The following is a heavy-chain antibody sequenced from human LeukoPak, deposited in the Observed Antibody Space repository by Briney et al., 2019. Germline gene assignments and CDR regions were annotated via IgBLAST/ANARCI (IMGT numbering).Heavy chain of an antibody. J-gene: IGHJ4*02. CDR1: GYTFTYYY. Sequence: ASVKVSCKASGYTFTYYYMHWVRQAPGQGLEWMGIIYPGDSDTRYSPSFQGQVTISADKSISTVYLQWSSLKASDTAMYYCARLLESMASPFHWGQGTLVTVSS. V-gene: IGHV5-51*01. CDR3: ARLLESMASPFH. D-gene: IGHD3-3*01. CDR2: IYPGDSDT.